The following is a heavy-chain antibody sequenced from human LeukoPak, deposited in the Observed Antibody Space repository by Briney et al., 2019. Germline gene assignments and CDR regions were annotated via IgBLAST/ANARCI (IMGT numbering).Heavy chain of an antibody. J-gene: IGHJ4*02. V-gene: IGHV3-23*01. Sequence: GGSLRLSCAASGFTFSSYAMSWVRQAPGKGLEWVSAISGSGGSTYYADSVKGRFTISRDNSKNTLYLQMNSLRAEDTAVYCCAEDRYYYDSSGYYGWGQGTLVTVSS. CDR1: GFTFSSYA. D-gene: IGHD3-22*01. CDR3: AEDRYYYDSSGYYG. CDR2: ISGSGGST.